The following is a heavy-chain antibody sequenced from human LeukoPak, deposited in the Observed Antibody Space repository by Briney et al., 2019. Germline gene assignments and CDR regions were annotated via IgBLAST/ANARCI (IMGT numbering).Heavy chain of an antibody. CDR3: ARGMVPAAISEYYFDY. V-gene: IGHV1-2*04. CDR2: INPNSGGT. J-gene: IGHJ4*02. D-gene: IGHD2-2*02. CDR1: GYTFTGYY. Sequence: ASVKVSCKASGYTFTGYYMHWVRQAPGQGLEWMGWINPNSGGTNYAQKFQGWVTMTRDTSISTAYVELSRLRSDDTAVYYCARGMVPAAISEYYFDYWGQGTLVTVSS.